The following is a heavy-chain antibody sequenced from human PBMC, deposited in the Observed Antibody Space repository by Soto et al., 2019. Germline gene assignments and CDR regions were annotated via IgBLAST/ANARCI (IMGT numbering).Heavy chain of an antibody. CDR2: IIPIFGTA. V-gene: IGHV1-69*13. CDR3: ARCGYYYYGMDV. J-gene: IGHJ6*02. Sequence: SVKVSCKASGGTFSSYAISWVRQAPGQGLEWMGGIIPIFGTANYAQKFQGRVTITADESTSTAYMELSSLRSEDTAVYYCARCGYYYYGMDVWGQGTTVTVSS. CDR1: GGTFSSYA.